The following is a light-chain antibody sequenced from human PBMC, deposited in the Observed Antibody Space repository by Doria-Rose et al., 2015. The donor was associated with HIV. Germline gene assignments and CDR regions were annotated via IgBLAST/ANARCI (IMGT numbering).Light chain of an antibody. J-gene: IGKJ5*01. CDR2: DAS. CDR1: QCVKSSY. V-gene: IGKV3-20*01. CDR3: QQYGTSRGT. Sequence: EIVLTQSPGTLSLSPGERATLSCRASQCVKSSYLAWYQQKPGQAPRLLIYDASARATGIPDRCSGSGSGTDFTLTISRLEPEDVAVYYCQQYGTSRGTFGQGTRLEIK.